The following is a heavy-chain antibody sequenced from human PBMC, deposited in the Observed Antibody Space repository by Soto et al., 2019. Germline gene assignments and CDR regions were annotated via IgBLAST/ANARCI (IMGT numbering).Heavy chain of an antibody. V-gene: IGHV1-3*01. Sequence: ASVKVSCKASGYTFTSYAMQWVRQAPGQRLEWMGRINAGNGNTKYSQKFQGRVTITRDTSASTAYKELSSLRSEVTAVYYCARLCGGDCPGTFDIWGQGTMVTVSS. J-gene: IGHJ3*02. CDR2: INAGNGNT. CDR3: ARLCGGDCPGTFDI. CDR1: GYTFTSYA. D-gene: IGHD2-21*02.